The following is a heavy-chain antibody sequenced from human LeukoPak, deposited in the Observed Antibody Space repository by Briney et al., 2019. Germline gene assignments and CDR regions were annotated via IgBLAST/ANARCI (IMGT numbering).Heavy chain of an antibody. J-gene: IGHJ4*02. CDR2: IKQDGSEK. Sequence: PGGSLRLSCAASGFTFSSYWMSWVRQAPGKGLEWVANIKQDGSEKYYVDSVKGRFTISRDNAKNSLYLQMNSLRAEDTAVYYCARAPYYYDSSGYYPPLDDYWGQGTLVTVSS. CDR1: GFTFSSYW. V-gene: IGHV3-7*03. D-gene: IGHD3-22*01. CDR3: ARAPYYYDSSGYYPPLDDY.